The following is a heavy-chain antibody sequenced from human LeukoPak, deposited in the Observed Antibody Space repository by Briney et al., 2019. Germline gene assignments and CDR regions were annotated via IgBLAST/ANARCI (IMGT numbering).Heavy chain of an antibody. CDR3: ARAGYFDSSGHYSPFDY. V-gene: IGHV3-23*01. Sequence: GGSLRLSCVASGFTFSNYAVHWVRQAPGKGLVWVSRISGGGTSTNYADSVKGRFTISRHKSKNTLYLQMNRLRAEDTAVYYCARAGYFDSSGHYSPFDYWGQGTLVTVSS. CDR2: ISGGGTST. D-gene: IGHD3-22*01. CDR1: GFTFSNYA. J-gene: IGHJ4*02.